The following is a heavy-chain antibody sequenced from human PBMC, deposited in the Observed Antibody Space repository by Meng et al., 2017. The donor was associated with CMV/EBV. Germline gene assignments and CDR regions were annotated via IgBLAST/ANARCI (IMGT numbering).Heavy chain of an antibody. Sequence: VPLPASGAGLVQPSQTLSLTCTVYGGSISSGDYYWSWIRQPPGKGLEWIGYIYYSGSTYYNPSLKSRVTISVDTSKNQFSLKLSSVTAADTAVYYCAREGDNPFDYWGQGTLVTVSS. CDR1: GGSISSGDYY. CDR3: AREGDNPFDY. D-gene: IGHD2-21*02. J-gene: IGHJ4*02. V-gene: IGHV4-30-4*08. CDR2: IYYSGST.